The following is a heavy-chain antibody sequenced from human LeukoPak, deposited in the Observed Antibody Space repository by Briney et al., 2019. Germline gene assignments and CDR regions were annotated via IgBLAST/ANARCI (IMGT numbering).Heavy chain of an antibody. CDR3: ARGNYFDY. Sequence: GGSLRLSCAASGFNFNNYAMSWVRQAPGKGLEWVSSISTTTYTYYADSVKGRFTISRDNAKNSLYLQMNSLRAEDTGVYYCARGNYFDYWGQGTLVTVSS. V-gene: IGHV3-21*01. J-gene: IGHJ4*02. CDR2: ISTTTYT. CDR1: GFNFNNYA. D-gene: IGHD3-10*01.